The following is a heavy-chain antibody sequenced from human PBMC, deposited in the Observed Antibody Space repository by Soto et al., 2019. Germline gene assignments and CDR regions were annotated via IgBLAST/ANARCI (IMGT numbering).Heavy chain of an antibody. V-gene: IGHV3-48*02. D-gene: IGHD5-12*01. CDR2: ISSSSNTI. CDR3: VREGRAYSGFDPAY. J-gene: IGHJ4*02. CDR1: GFTFSNYA. Sequence: EVQLVESGGGLVQPGGSLRLSCAASGFTFSNYAMDWVRQAPGKGLEWVSYISSSSNTIYYADSVKGRFTISRDNAKSSQYLQSNSLRDEDTAVDYCVREGRAYSGFDPAYWGEGTVVTVCS.